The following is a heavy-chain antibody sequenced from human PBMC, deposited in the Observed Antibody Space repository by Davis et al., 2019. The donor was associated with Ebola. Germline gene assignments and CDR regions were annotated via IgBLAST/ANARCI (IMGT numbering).Heavy chain of an antibody. CDR3: VVLSGSYYDAVDV. CDR1: GIQFRTDV. Sequence: PGGSLRLSCVASGIQFRTDVMSWVRQAPGKGLEWVSSISDRYGSIYYADSVKGRFTISRDKSKNTLFLQMTSLRDDDTALYYCVVLSGSYYDAVDVWGQGTTVTVSS. D-gene: IGHD1-1*01. CDR2: ISDRYGSI. V-gene: IGHV3-23*01. J-gene: IGHJ6*02.